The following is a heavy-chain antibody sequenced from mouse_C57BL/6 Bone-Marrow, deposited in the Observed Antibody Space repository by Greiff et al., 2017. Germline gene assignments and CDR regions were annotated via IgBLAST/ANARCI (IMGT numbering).Heavy chain of an antibody. Sequence: EVQLVESGGGLVQPGGSLKLSCAASGFTFSDYYMYWVRQTPEKRLEWVAYISNGGGSTYYPDTVKGRFTISRDNAKNTLYLQMSRLKSEDTAMYSCARRNLGAWFAYWGQGTLVTVSA. D-gene: IGHD4-1*01. CDR2: ISNGGGST. J-gene: IGHJ3*01. CDR1: GFTFSDYY. CDR3: ARRNLGAWFAY. V-gene: IGHV5-12*01.